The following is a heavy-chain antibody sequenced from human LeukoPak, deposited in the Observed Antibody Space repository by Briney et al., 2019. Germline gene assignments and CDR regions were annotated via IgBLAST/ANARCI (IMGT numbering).Heavy chain of an antibody. CDR3: ARHRIAVAGPAVTDYYYGMDV. CDR2: MNPNSGNT. V-gene: IGHV1-8*01. J-gene: IGHJ6*02. Sequence: APVKVSCKASGYTFTSYDINWVRQATGQGLEWMGWMNPNSGNTGYAQKFQGRVTMTRNTSISTAYMELSSLRSEDTAVYYCARHRIAVAGPAVTDYYYGMDVWGQGTTVTVSS. CDR1: GYTFTSYD. D-gene: IGHD6-19*01.